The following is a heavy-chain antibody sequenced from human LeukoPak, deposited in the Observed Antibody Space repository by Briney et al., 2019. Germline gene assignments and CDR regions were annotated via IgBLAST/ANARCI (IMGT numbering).Heavy chain of an antibody. D-gene: IGHD3-9*01. J-gene: IGHJ4*02. V-gene: IGHV3-23*01. CDR3: AKALRALRYFDWLPTTPNDY. Sequence: GGSLRLSCAASGFTFSSYAMSWVCQAPGKGLEWVSAISGSGGSAYYADSVKGRFTISRDNSKNTLYLQMNSLRAEDTAVYYCAKALRALRYFDWLPTTPNDYWGQGTLVTVSS. CDR1: GFTFSSYA. CDR2: ISGSGGSA.